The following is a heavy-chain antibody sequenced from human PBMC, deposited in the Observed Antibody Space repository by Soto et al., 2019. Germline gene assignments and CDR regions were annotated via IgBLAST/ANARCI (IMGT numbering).Heavy chain of an antibody. Sequence: EVQLLESGGGLVQPGGSLRLSCVASGFTFSSYGMSWVRQAPGKGLEWVSGIRGSGSGTYYAEPVKGRCSISRDNSTNTLYLQMNSLRAEDTAVYYCAKDTRLRLGELSFDAFDSWGQGTLVTVSS. CDR3: AKDTRLRLGELSFDAFDS. CDR1: GFTFSSYG. D-gene: IGHD3-16*02. J-gene: IGHJ4*02. CDR2: IRGSGSGT. V-gene: IGHV3-23*01.